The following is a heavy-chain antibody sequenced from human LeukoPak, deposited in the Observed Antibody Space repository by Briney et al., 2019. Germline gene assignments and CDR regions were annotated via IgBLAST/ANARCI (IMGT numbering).Heavy chain of an antibody. Sequence: SETLSLTCTVSGGSISSHTYYWGWVRQPPGRGLEWIGSFYFSGSTYYNPSLKSRVTISVDRSKNQFSLKLSSVTAADTAVYYCARAHGIAAAGTDAWGQGTLVTVSS. V-gene: IGHV4-39*07. CDR2: FYFSGST. CDR1: GGSISSHTYY. CDR3: ARAHGIAAAGTDA. J-gene: IGHJ4*02. D-gene: IGHD6-13*01.